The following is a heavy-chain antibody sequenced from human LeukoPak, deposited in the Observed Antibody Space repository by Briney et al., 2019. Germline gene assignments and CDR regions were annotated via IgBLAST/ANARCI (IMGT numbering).Heavy chain of an antibody. CDR1: GFTFSSYS. CDR2: ISGNGGTT. J-gene: IGHJ4*02. V-gene: IGHV3-23*01. CDR3: AKSRSNICSSLSCSTDS. D-gene: IGHD2-2*02. Sequence: TGGSLRLSCAASGFTFSSYSMSWVRQAPGKGLEWVSGISGNGGTTYYADSVKGRFTISRDSSKDALFLQMNSLRAEDTALYYCAKSRSNICSSLSCSTDSWGQGTLVTVSS.